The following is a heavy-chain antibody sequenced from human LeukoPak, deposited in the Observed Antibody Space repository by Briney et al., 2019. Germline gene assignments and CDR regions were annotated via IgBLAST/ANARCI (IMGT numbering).Heavy chain of an antibody. CDR2: IYHSGST. D-gene: IGHD6-6*01. J-gene: IGHJ1*01. Sequence: PETLSLTCTVSGGSISTYYWNWIRQPPGKGLEWIGYIYHSGSTNYNPSLQSRVTISVDTSKNQFSLNLNSVTAADTAVYYCARGGAARLHFQNWGQGTLVTVSS. CDR3: ARGGAARLHFQN. V-gene: IGHV4-59*01. CDR1: GGSISTYY.